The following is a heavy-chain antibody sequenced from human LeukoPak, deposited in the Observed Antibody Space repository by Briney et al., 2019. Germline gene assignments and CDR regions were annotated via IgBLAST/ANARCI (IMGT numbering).Heavy chain of an antibody. CDR1: GGSFSGYY. D-gene: IGHD6-13*01. Sequence: SETLSLTCAVYGGSFSGYYWSWIRQPPGKGLEWIGEINHSGSTNYNPSLKSRVTISVDTSKNQFSLKLSSVTAADTAVYYCARLSGAAAGHAFDYWGQGTLVTVSS. J-gene: IGHJ4*02. CDR2: INHSGST. V-gene: IGHV4-34*01. CDR3: ARLSGAAAGHAFDY.